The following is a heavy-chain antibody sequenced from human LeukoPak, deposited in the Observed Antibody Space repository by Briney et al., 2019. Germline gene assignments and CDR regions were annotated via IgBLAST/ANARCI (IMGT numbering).Heavy chain of an antibody. J-gene: IGHJ4*02. CDR3: ARTVPGYFFDS. CDR2: INTDGSST. CDR1: GFTFSSYW. D-gene: IGHD3-10*01. V-gene: IGHV3-74*01. Sequence: RPGGSLRLSCAASGFTFSSYWMHWVRQAPGMGLVWVSRINTDGSSTSYADSVKGRFTISRDSAKNTLYLQMNSLRAEDTAVYYCARTVPGYFFDSWGQGTLDTVSS.